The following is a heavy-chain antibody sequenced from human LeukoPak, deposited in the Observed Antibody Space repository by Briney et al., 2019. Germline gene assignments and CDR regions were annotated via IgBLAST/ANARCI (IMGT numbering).Heavy chain of an antibody. V-gene: IGHV4-59*08. Sequence: SETLSLTCTVSGGSISSYYWSWVRQPPGKGLEWIGYIYYSGSTNYNPSLKSRVTISVDTSKNQFSLKLSSVTAADTAVYYCASLWPHYYYYYYMDVWGKGTTVTVSS. CDR3: ASLWPHYYYYYYMDV. CDR2: IYYSGST. D-gene: IGHD3-10*01. J-gene: IGHJ6*03. CDR1: GGSISSYY.